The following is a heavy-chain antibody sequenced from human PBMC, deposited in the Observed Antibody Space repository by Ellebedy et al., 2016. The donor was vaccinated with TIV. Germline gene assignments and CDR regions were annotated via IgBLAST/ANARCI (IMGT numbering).Heavy chain of an antibody. CDR2: VTPSGGTT. V-gene: IGHV3-23*01. J-gene: IGHJ4*02. CDR3: VRDGSNDYGDY. D-gene: IGHD2-8*01. CDR1: GFTFSNYA. Sequence: PGGSLRLSCAASGFTFSNYAMSWVRQAPGKGLEWVSAVTPSGGTTYYADSVKGRFTISRDNSKNTLYLQMNSLRVEETAVYYCVRDGSNDYGDYWGQGTVVTVS.